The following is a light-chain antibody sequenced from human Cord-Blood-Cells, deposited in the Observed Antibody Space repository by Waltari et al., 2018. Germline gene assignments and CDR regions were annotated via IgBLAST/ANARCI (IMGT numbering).Light chain of an antibody. CDR2: AAS. J-gene: IGKJ1*01. CDR3: QQLNSYPRT. Sequence: DIKFTQSPSFLSESVGDRVPITGRASQGISSYLAWYQQKPGRAPKLLIYAASTLQSGVPSRFSGSGSGTEFTLTISSLQPEDFATYYCQQLNSYPRTFGQGTKVEIK. V-gene: IGKV1-9*01. CDR1: QGISSY.